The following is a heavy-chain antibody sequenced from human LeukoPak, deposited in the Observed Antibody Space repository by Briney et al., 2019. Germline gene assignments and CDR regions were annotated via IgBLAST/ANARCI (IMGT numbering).Heavy chain of an antibody. Sequence: PGGSLRLSCAASGFTFSSYDMSWVRQAPGKGLEWVSVISGSGGSTYYADSVKGRFTISRDNSKNTLYLQMNSLRAEDTAVYYCAKSRIVGATWGARLDFWGQGTLVTVSS. V-gene: IGHV3-23*01. CDR3: AKSRIVGATWGARLDF. CDR1: GFTFSSYD. J-gene: IGHJ4*02. CDR2: ISGSGGST. D-gene: IGHD1-26*01.